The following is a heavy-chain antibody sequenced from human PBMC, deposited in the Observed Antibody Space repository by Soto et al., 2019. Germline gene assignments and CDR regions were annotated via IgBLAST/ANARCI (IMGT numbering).Heavy chain of an antibody. CDR1: GFTVSSTY. Sequence: EVQLVETGGGWIQPGGSLKLSCAASGFTVSSTYMSWVRQAPGKGLEWVSALYGGGTTYYAGYVKGLFTTSRDNSENTFYLQIDSLRAEDTAVYYCERHPPTSSWPTALDYWGQGALVTVSS. CDR3: ERHPPTSSWPTALDY. D-gene: IGHD6-13*01. J-gene: IGHJ4*02. CDR2: LYGGGTT. V-gene: IGHV3-53*02.